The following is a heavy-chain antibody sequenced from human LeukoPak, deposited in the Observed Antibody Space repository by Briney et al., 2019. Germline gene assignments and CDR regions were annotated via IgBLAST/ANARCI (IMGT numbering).Heavy chain of an antibody. V-gene: IGHV1-2*02. Sequence: ASVKVSCKASGYTFTGYYMHWVRQAPGQGLEWMGWINPNSGGTNYAQKFQGRVTMTRDTSISTAYMELSRLRSDDTAVYYCARVSYYGSGSYSHFDYWGQGTLVTVSS. CDR2: INPNSGGT. CDR3: ARVSYYGSGSYSHFDY. J-gene: IGHJ4*02. D-gene: IGHD3-10*01. CDR1: GYTFTGYY.